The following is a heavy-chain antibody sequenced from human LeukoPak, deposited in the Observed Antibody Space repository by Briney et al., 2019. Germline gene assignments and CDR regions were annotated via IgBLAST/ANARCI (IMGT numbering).Heavy chain of an antibody. V-gene: IGHV4-59*08. CDR1: GGSISSYY. CDR3: ESHSDYYDSSGYYFLDP. J-gene: IGHJ5*02. CDR2: IYYSGST. D-gene: IGHD3-22*01. Sequence: PSETLSLTCTVSGGSISSYYWSWIRQPPGKGLEWIGYIYYSGSTNYNPSLKSRVTISVDTSKNQFSLKLSSVTAADTAVYYCESHSDYYDSSGYYFLDPWGQGTLVTVSS.